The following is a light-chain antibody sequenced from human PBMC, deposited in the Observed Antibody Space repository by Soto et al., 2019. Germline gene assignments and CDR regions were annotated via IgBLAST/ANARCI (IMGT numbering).Light chain of an antibody. CDR3: QQYNEWPLT. CDR1: QSVSNN. V-gene: IGKV3D-15*01. Sequence: EIVMTQSPAPLSVSPGERATLSCRASQSVSNNLAWYQQKPCQAPMLLIYFASTRSTGVPARFSGSGSGTELTLTISSLQSEDFAVYYCQQYNEWPLTVGGGTKVETK. J-gene: IGKJ4*01. CDR2: FAS.